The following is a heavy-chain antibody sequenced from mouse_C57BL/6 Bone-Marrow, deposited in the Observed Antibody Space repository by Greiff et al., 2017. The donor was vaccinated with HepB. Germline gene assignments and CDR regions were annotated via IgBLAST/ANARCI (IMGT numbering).Heavy chain of an antibody. J-gene: IGHJ4*01. CDR1: GYTFTSYG. D-gene: IGHD2-4*01. CDR3: ARAGSTMITHYYAMDY. V-gene: IGHV1-81*01. CDR2: IYPRSGNT. Sequence: QVQLQQSGAELARPGASVKLSCKASGYTFTSYGISWVKQRTGQGLEWIGEIYPRSGNTYYNEKFKGKATLTAVKSSSTAYMELRSLTSEDSAVYFCARAGSTMITHYYAMDYWGQGTSVTVSS.